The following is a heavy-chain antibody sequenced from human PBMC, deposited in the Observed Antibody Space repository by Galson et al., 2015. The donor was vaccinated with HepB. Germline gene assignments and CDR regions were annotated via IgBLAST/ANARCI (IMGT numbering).Heavy chain of an antibody. D-gene: IGHD2-8*01. CDR1: GFTFSSYG. CDR3: AKGLYVVWFYP. V-gene: IGHV3-23*01. J-gene: IGHJ5*02. Sequence: SLRLSCAASGFTFSSYGMSWVRQAPGKGLEWVSGISSSGGSTHYADSVKGRFTISRDNSKNTLSLQMNSLRAEDAAIYYCAKGLYVVWFYPWGQGTLVTVSS. CDR2: ISSSGGST.